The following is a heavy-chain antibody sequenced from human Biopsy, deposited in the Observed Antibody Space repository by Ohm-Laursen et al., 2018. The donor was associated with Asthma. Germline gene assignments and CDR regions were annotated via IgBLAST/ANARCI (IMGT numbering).Heavy chain of an antibody. V-gene: IGHV3-30-3*01. CDR3: ARGKTWGRSYYFDY. D-gene: IGHD6-6*01. J-gene: IGHJ4*02. CDR2: IFFDGSNK. Sequence: SLRLSCAASGFTFSNYAMHWVRQAPGKGLEWVAGIFFDGSNKYYADSVKGRFTISRDNSKDTLYLQVNSLRGDDTAVYYCARGKTWGRSYYFDYWGQGTRVTVSS. CDR1: GFTFSNYA.